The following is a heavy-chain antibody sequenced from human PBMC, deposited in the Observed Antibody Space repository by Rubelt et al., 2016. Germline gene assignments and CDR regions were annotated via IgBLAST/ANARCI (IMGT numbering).Heavy chain of an antibody. CDR2: INHSGST. CDR1: GGSFSGYY. CDR3: ASHIDGYGYY. Sequence: QVQLQQWGAGLLKPSETLSLTCAVYGGSFSGYYWSWIRQPPGKGLEWIGEINHSGSTYYNPSLKSRVTKSVDTSKNQFSLKLSSVTAADTAVYYCASHIDGYGYYWGQGTPVTVSS. V-gene: IGHV4-34*01. D-gene: IGHD5-24*01. J-gene: IGHJ4*02.